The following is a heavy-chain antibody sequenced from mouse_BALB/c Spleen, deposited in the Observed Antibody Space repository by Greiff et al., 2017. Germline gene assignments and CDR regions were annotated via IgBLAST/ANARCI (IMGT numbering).Heavy chain of an antibody. V-gene: IGHV5-17*02. CDR3: ARGMDY. CDR2: ISSGSSTI. Sequence: DVKLVESGGGLVQPGGSRKLSCAASGFTFSSFGMHWVRQAPEKGLEWVAYISSGSSTIYYADTVKGRFTISRDNPKNTLFLQMTSLRSEDTAMYYCARGMDYWGQGTSVTVSS. J-gene: IGHJ4*01. CDR1: GFTFSSFG.